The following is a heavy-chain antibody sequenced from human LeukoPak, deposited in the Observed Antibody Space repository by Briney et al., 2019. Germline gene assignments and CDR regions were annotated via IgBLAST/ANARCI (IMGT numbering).Heavy chain of an antibody. Sequence: SETLSLTCTVSGGSISSSSYYWGWIRQPPGKGLEWIGSIYYSGSTYYNPSLKSRVTISVDTSKNQFSLKLSSVTAADTAVYYCARPSYCCGDCYTDYWGQGTLVTVSS. J-gene: IGHJ4*02. CDR2: IYYSGST. CDR1: GGSISSSSYY. CDR3: ARPSYCCGDCYTDY. D-gene: IGHD2-21*02. V-gene: IGHV4-39*01.